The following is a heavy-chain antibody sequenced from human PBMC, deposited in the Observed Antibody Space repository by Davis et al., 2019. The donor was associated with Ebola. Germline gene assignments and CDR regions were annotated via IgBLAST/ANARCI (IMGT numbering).Heavy chain of an antibody. Sequence: MPSETLSLTCAVSGGPISSGGYSWSWIRQPPGKGLEWIGYIYYSGSTYYNPSLKSRVTISVDTSKNQFSLKLSSVTAADTAVYYCARLQTTVTTFGFDYWGQGTLVIVSS. V-gene: IGHV4-30-4*07. D-gene: IGHD4-17*01. CDR3: ARLQTTVTTFGFDY. J-gene: IGHJ4*02. CDR1: GGPISSGGYS. CDR2: IYYSGST.